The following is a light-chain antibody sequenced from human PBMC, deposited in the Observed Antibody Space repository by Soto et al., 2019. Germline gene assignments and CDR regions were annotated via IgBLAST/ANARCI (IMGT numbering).Light chain of an antibody. V-gene: IGKV3-20*01. CDR2: GAS. J-gene: IGKJ2*01. CDR1: QSVSSNY. Sequence: EIVLTQSPGTLSLSPGERATLSCRASQSVSSNYLAWYQQKPGQAPRPLIYGASSRATTIPDRFSGTGSGTDFALTISRLEPEDFAVYYCQHYGRSAYTFSQGTTLEIK. CDR3: QHYGRSAYT.